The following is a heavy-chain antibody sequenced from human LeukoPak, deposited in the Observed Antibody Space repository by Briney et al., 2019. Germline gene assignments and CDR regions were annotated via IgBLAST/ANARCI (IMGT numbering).Heavy chain of an antibody. CDR2: IYYSGST. D-gene: IGHD6-6*01. V-gene: IGHV4-59*01. Sequence: SETLSLTCAVYGGSFSSYYWSWIRQPPGKGLEWIGYIYYSGSTNYNPSLKSRVTISVDTSKNQFSLKLSSVTAADTAVYYCATTTARPSDAFDIWGQGTMVTVSS. CDR3: ATTTARPSDAFDI. J-gene: IGHJ3*02. CDR1: GGSFSSYY.